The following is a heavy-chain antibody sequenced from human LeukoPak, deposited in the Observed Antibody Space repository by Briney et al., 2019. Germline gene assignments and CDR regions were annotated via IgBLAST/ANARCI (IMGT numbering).Heavy chain of an antibody. J-gene: IGHJ4*02. D-gene: IGHD6-25*01. CDR1: GYTFTGFY. CDR2: INPNSGDT. Sequence: ASVKVSCKASGYTFTGFYMHWVRQAPGLGLEWMGWINPNSGDTKYAQKFQGRVTMTRDTSISTAYIELTRLTSDDTAVYYCATLLSNAAFDYWGQGTQVAVSS. CDR3: ATLLSNAAFDY. V-gene: IGHV1-2*02.